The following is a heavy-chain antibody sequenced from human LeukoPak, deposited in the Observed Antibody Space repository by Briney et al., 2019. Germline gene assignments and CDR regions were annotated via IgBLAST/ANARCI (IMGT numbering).Heavy chain of an antibody. CDR2: ISSSSSTI. J-gene: IGHJ6*03. D-gene: IGHD6-13*01. V-gene: IGHV3-48*01. Sequence: GGSLRLSCAASGFTFSSYSMNWVRQAPGKGLEWVSYISSSSSTIYYADSVKGRFTISRDNAKNSLYLQMNSLRAEDTAVYYCAKDGTAAAGNYYYYYYMDVWGKGTTVTVSS. CDR1: GFTFSSYS. CDR3: AKDGTAAAGNYYYYYYMDV.